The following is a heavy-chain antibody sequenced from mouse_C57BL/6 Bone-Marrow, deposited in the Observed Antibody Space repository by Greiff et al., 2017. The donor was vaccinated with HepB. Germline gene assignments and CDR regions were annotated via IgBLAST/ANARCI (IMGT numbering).Heavy chain of an antibody. J-gene: IGHJ4*01. CDR1: GFTFSDYY. CDR3: AREEGNFYAMDY. D-gene: IGHD2-1*01. Sequence: EVHLVESEGGLVQPGSSMKLSCTASGFTFSDYYMAWVRQVPEKGLEWVANINYDGSSTYYLDSLKSRFIISRDNAKNILYLQMSSLKSEDTATYYCAREEGNFYAMDYWGQGTSVTVSS. V-gene: IGHV5-16*01. CDR2: INYDGSST.